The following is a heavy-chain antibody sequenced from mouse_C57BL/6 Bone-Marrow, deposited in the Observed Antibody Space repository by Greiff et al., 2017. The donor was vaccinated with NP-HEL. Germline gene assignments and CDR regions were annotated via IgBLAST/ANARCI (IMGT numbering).Heavy chain of an antibody. V-gene: IGHV1-55*01. CDR1: GYTFTSYW. CDR2: IYPGSGST. J-gene: IGHJ2*01. CDR3: ARRGVDYFDY. Sequence: QVQLKQPGAELVKPGASVKMSCKASGYTFTSYWITWVKQRPGQGLEWIGDIYPGSGSTNYNEKFKSKATLTVDTSSSTAYMQRSSLTSEDSAVYYCARRGVDYFDYWGQGTTLTVSS. D-gene: IGHD1-1*01.